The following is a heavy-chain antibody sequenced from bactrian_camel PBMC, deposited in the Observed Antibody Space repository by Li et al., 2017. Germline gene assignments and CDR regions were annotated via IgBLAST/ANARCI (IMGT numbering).Heavy chain of an antibody. D-gene: IGHD8*01. CDR3: AQDVLERGCSPTTVFHI. CDR1: GYIRC. CDR2: IERSGKT. V-gene: IGHV3S53*01. Sequence: HVQLVESGGGSVEAGGSLNLSCTYQGYIRCMAWFRQAPGKEREKVAAIERSGKTTYADSVKGRFTISHDVAKRTLSLQMSNIEADDTATYYCAQDVLERGCSPTTVFHIWGQGTQVTVS. J-gene: IGHJ4*01.